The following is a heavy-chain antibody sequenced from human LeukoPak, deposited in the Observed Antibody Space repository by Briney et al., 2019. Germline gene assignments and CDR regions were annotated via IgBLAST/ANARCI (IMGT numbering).Heavy chain of an antibody. J-gene: IGHJ4*02. D-gene: IGHD3-3*01. Sequence: GGSLRLSCAASGFTFSRYWMHWVRQAPGKGLVWVSRIKSDGSNTNYADSVKGRFTISRDNAKNTLHLQMNSLRAEDTAVYYCARGGYYGSGRYYFDSWGQGTLVTVSS. CDR1: GFTFSRYW. V-gene: IGHV3-74*01. CDR3: ARGGYYGSGRYYFDS. CDR2: IKSDGSNT.